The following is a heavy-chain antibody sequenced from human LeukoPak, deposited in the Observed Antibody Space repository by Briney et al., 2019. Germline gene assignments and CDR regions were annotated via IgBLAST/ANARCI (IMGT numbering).Heavy chain of an antibody. CDR2: IHHKWGT. J-gene: IGHJ4*02. CDR3: ARRLMRGSYYSSYYFDY. Sequence: SETLSLTCAVSGGSISSSNWWNWVRQTPEKGLEWIGEIHHKWGTNYNPSLKSRVTISVDTSKNQFSLKLSSVTAADTAVYYCARRLMRGSYYSSYYFDYWGQGTLVTVSS. V-gene: IGHV4-4*02. CDR1: GGSISSSNW. D-gene: IGHD1-26*01.